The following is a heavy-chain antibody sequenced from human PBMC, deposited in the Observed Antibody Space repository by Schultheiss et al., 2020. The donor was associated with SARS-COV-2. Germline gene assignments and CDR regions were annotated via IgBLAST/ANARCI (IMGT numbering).Heavy chain of an antibody. Sequence: SETLSLTCTVSGGSISSSSYYWGWIRQPPGKGLEWIGSIYYSGSTYYNPSLKSRVTISVDTSKNQFSLKLSSVTAADTAVYYCAREHPYDFWSGYYCYFDYWGQGTLVTVSS. CDR3: AREHPYDFWSGYYCYFDY. D-gene: IGHD3-3*01. CDR1: GGSISSSSYY. V-gene: IGHV4-39*07. CDR2: IYYSGST. J-gene: IGHJ4*02.